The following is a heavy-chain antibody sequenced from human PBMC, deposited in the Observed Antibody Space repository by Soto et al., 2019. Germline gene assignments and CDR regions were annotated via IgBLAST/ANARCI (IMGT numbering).Heavy chain of an antibody. V-gene: IGHV3-15*07. J-gene: IGHJ6*02. Sequence: EVQLVESGGGLVKPGGSLRLSCAASGFTFSNAWMNWVRQAPGKGLEWVGRIKSKTDGGTTDYAAPVKGRFTISRDDSKNTLYLQMNSLKTEDTAVYYCTTDSKVTPQSYYYYYYGMDVWGQGTTVTVSS. CDR3: TTDSKVTPQSYYYYYYGMDV. CDR2: IKSKTDGGTT. D-gene: IGHD2-2*01. CDR1: GFTFSNAW.